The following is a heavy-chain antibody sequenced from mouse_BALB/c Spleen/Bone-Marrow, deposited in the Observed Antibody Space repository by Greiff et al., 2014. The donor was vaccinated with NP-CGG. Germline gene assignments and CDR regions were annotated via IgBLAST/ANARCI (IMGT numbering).Heavy chain of an antibody. CDR1: GYTFSNYW. CDR3: TTLARYNFDY. V-gene: IGHV1-5*01. J-gene: IGHJ2*01. Sequence: VQLKQSGTVLARPGAAVKMSCKASGYTFSNYWMHWVKQRPGQGLEWIGTIYPGNSDTTYNQKFKGKAKLTAVTSTSTAYMDLSSLTNEDSAVYYCTTLARYNFDYWGQGTTLTVSS. CDR2: IYPGNSDT. D-gene: IGHD3-1*01.